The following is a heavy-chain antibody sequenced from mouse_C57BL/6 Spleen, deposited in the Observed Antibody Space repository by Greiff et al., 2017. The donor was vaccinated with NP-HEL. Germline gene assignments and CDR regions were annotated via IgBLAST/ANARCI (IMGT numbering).Heavy chain of an antibody. V-gene: IGHV1-69*01. Sequence: QVQLQQPGAELVMPGASVKLSCKASGYTFTSSWMHWVKQRPGQGLEWIGEIDPSDSYTNYNQQFKGQSTLTVDKSSSTAYMQLSSLTSEDSAVYYGARGGTLLLLFDYWGKGTTLTVSS. CDR3: ARGGTLLLLFDY. CDR2: IDPSDSYT. J-gene: IGHJ2*01. CDR1: GYTFTSSW. D-gene: IGHD1-1*01.